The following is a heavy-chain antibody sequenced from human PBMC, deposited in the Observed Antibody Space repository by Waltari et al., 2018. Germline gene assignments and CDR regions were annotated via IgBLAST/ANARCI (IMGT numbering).Heavy chain of an antibody. V-gene: IGHV4-59*08. D-gene: IGHD2-15*01. CDR2: ASYSGST. Sequence: QVQLQESGPGLVKPSETLSLTCTLSGSFYYLSWIRQPPGKGLECLGYASYSGSTYYNPSLQSRVTILVGSSRNQFSLQLSSVTAADTAVYYCATLGARYSNAFDVWGQRTMVTVSS. CDR1: GSFYY. J-gene: IGHJ3*01. CDR3: ATLGARYSNAFDV.